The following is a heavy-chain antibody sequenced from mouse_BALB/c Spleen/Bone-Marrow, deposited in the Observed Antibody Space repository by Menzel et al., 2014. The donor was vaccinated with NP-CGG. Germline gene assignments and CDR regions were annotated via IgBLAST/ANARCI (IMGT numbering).Heavy chain of an antibody. V-gene: IGHV14-3*02. D-gene: IGHD2-3*01. CDR3: ARWLLPYGLDY. J-gene: IGHJ4*01. CDR2: IDPANGNT. Sequence: VQLKESGAELVKPGASVKLSCTASGFNIKDTYMHWVKQRPEQGLDWIGRIDPANGNTKYDPKFQGKATITADTSSNTAYLQLSSLTSEDTAVYYCARWLLPYGLDYWGQGTSVTVSS. CDR1: GFNIKDTY.